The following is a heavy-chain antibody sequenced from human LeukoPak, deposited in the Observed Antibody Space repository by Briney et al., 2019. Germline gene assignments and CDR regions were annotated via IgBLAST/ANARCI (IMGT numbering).Heavy chain of an antibody. CDR1: GGTFSSYA. J-gene: IGHJ4*02. CDR2: IIPIFGTA. V-gene: IGHV1-69*06. CDR3: ASADPREYYFDY. D-gene: IGHD5-24*01. Sequence: ASVKVSCRASGGTFSSYAISWVRQAPGQGLKWMGGIIPIFGTANYAQKFQGRVTITADKSTSTAYMELSSLRSEDTAVYYCASADPREYYFDYWGQGTLVTVSS.